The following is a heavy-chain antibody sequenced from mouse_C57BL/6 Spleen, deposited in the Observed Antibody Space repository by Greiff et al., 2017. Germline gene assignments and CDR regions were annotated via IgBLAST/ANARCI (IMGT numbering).Heavy chain of an antibody. CDR2: ISDGGSYT. V-gene: IGHV5-4*01. J-gene: IGHJ2*01. D-gene: IGHD4-1*01. CDR1: GFTFSSYA. Sequence: EVQGVESGGGLVKPGGSLKLSCAASGFTFSSYAMSWVRQTPEKRLEWVATISDGGSYTYYPDKLKGRFTISRDNAKNNLYLQLSHLKSEDTAMYYCAREGWEDYVDYWGQGTTLTVSS. CDR3: AREGWEDYVDY.